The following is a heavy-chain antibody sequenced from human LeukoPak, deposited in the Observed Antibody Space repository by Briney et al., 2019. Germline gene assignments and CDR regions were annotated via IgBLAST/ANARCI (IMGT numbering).Heavy chain of an antibody. Sequence: GGSLRLSCAASGFTFSSYGMHWVRQAPGKGLEWVAVISYDGSNKYYADSVKGRFTISRDNSKNTLYLQMNSPRAEDTAVYYCAKGSAAGTSSDYWGQGTLVTVSS. V-gene: IGHV3-30*18. CDR2: ISYDGSNK. CDR3: AKGSAAGTSSDY. D-gene: IGHD6-13*01. J-gene: IGHJ4*02. CDR1: GFTFSSYG.